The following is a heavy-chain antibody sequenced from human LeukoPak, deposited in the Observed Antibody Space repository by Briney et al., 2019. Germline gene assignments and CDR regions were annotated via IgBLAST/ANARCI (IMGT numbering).Heavy chain of an antibody. Sequence: SETLSLTCTVSGGSISSYYWSWIRQPPGKGLEWIGYIYHSGSTYYNPSLKSRVTISVDRSKNQFSLKLSSVTAADTAVYYCAGAEWKLGAGHAFDIWGQGTMVTVSS. V-gene: IGHV4-59*04. CDR1: GGSISSYY. CDR3: AGAEWKLGAGHAFDI. CDR2: IYHSGST. D-gene: IGHD3-3*01. J-gene: IGHJ3*02.